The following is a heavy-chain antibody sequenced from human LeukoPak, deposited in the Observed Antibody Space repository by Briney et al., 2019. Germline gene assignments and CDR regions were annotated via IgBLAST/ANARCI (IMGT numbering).Heavy chain of an antibody. V-gene: IGHV4-59*11. CDR1: GGSIGSHY. CDR3: ATIKRGSIFGYFDF. J-gene: IGHJ4*02. D-gene: IGHD5-18*01. CDR2: LFDSVNT. Sequence: SATLSLTCTVSGGSIGSHYWSWIRQPPGKGLEWIAYLFDSVNTKDNPSLQSRLTLSADTSKNQFSLRLSSVTAADTAVYYCATIKRGSIFGYFDFWGQGIKVTVSS.